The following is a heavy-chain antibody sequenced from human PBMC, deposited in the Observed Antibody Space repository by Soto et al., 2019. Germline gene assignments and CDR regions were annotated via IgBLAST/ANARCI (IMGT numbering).Heavy chain of an antibody. CDR2: MNPNSGNT. Sequence: QVQLVQSGAEVKKPGASVKVSCKASGYSFTIYDINWVRQATGQGLEYLGWMNPNSGNTAYVQKFQGRVTMTWDTSVTPAYMERSSLRSEDTAVYFCARGIKYGAYSRWFDPWGQGTLVTVSS. J-gene: IGHJ5*02. D-gene: IGHD4-17*01. CDR3: ARGIKYGAYSRWFDP. CDR1: GYSFTIYD. V-gene: IGHV1-8*01.